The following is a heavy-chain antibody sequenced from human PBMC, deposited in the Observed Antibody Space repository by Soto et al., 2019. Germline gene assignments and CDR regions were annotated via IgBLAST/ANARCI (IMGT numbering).Heavy chain of an antibody. V-gene: IGHV3-15*07. D-gene: IGHD3-16*01. CDR2: IKSKTDGGTT. J-gene: IGHJ3*02. CDR3: TTFPYYDYVWGSYTAFEI. Sequence: EVQLVESGGGLVKPGGSLRLSCAASGFTFSNAWMNWVRQAPGKGLEWVGRIKSKTDGGTTDYAAPVTGRFTISRDDSKTTLYLQMNSLKTEDTAVYYCTTFPYYDYVWGSYTAFEIWGQGTMVTVSS. CDR1: GFTFSNAW.